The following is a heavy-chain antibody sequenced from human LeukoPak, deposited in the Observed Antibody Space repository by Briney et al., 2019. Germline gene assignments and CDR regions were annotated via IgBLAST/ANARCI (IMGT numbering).Heavy chain of an antibody. V-gene: IGHV4-59*12. Sequence: SETLSLTCTVSGGSITNYYWSWIRQPPGKGLEWIGYIYYSGSTKYKSSLKSRVTISVDTSKNQFSLKLSSVTAADTAVYYCASSAPKKNYYDSSGYFDYWGQGTLVTVSS. D-gene: IGHD3-22*01. CDR2: IYYSGST. CDR3: ASSAPKKNYYDSSGYFDY. CDR1: GGSITNYY. J-gene: IGHJ4*02.